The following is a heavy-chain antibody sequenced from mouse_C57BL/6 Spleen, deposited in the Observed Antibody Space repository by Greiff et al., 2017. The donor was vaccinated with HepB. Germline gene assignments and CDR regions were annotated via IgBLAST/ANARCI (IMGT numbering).Heavy chain of an antibody. V-gene: IGHV1-52*01. D-gene: IGHD2-3*01. CDR2: IDPSDSET. J-gene: IGHJ4*01. Sequence: QVQLQQPGAELVRPGSSVKLSCKASGYTFTSYWMHWVKQRPIQGLEWIGNIDPSDSETHYNQKFKDKATLTVDKSSSTAYMQLSSLTSEDSAVYYCARRGYDGYDYAMDYWGKGTSVTVSS. CDR3: ARRGYDGYDYAMDY. CDR1: GYTFTSYW.